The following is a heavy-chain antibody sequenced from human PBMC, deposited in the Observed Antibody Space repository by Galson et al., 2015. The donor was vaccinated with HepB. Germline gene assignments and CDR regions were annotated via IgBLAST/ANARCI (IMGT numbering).Heavy chain of an antibody. D-gene: IGHD2-2*01. J-gene: IGHJ4*02. CDR2: VGGGFGTT. CDR3: GPFGQTCSTNCPIDS. V-gene: IGHV3-23*01. CDR1: GFIFSIYA. Sequence: SLRLSCAASGFIFSIYAMSWVRQAPGKGLEWVSSVGGGFGTTYYADSVKGRFTISRDNSKNTLYLQMSSLRADDTAVYYCGPFGQTCSTNCPIDSWGQGTLVTVSS.